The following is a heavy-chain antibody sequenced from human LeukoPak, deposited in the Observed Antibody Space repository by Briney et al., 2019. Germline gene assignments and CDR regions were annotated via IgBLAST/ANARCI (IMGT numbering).Heavy chain of an antibody. J-gene: IGHJ4*02. Sequence: GGSLRLSCAASGFTVSSNYMSWVRQAPGKGLEWVSAISGSGGSTYYADSVKGRFTSSRDNSKNTLYLQMSSLRAEDTAVYYCAKAVYGDYPDYWGQGTLVTVSS. V-gene: IGHV3-23*01. CDR3: AKAVYGDYPDY. CDR1: GFTVSSNY. CDR2: ISGSGGST. D-gene: IGHD4-17*01.